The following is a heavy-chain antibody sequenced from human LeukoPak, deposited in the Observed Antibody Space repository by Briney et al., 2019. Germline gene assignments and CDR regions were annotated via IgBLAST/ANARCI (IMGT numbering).Heavy chain of an antibody. D-gene: IGHD2-21*02. V-gene: IGHV1-69*01. CDR2: IITIFGTA. Sequence: SVKVSFTASGGTFSSYAISWVRQAPGQGLEWMGGIITIFGTANYSQKFQGRVTITADESTSTAYMGLSSLRSEDTAVYYCARGIVVVTAIPRYFDLWGRGTLVTVSS. CDR1: GGTFSSYA. CDR3: ARGIVVVTAIPRYFDL. J-gene: IGHJ2*01.